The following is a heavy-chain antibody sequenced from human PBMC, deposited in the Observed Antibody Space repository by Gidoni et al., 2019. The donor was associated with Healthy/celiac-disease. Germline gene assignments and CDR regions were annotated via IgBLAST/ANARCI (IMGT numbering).Heavy chain of an antibody. CDR1: GFTFSSYA. CDR3: AKEEYYGSGSYFYFDY. J-gene: IGHJ4*02. V-gene: IGHV3-23*04. Sequence: EVQLVESGGGLVQTGGSLRLSCAASGFTFSSYAMSWVRQAPGKGLEWVSAISGSGGSTYYADSVKGRFTISRDNSKNTLYLQMNSLRAEDTAVYYCAKEEYYGSGSYFYFDYWGQGTLVTVSS. D-gene: IGHD3-10*01. CDR2: ISGSGGST.